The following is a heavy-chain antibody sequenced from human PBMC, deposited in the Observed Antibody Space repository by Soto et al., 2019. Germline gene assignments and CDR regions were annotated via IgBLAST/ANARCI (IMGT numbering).Heavy chain of an antibody. J-gene: IGHJ5*02. CDR3: ATRIGNIGWYWLDT. V-gene: IGHV1-58*01. Sequence: QMHLVQSGPEVKRPGTSLKVSCKASGFTFSSSAVQWVRQARGQPLEWIGWIVLGNGNTNYAQKFQQRVTITSDMSTSTAYMEVRSLTSEDTAVYYCATRIGNIGWYWLDTWGQGTLVTVSS. CDR1: GFTFSSSA. D-gene: IGHD6-19*01. CDR2: IVLGNGNT.